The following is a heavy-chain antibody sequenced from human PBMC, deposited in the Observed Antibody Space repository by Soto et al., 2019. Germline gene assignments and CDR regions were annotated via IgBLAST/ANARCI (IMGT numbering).Heavy chain of an antibody. Sequence: QVQLQESGPGLVKPSETLSLTCTVSGGSISSYYWNWIRQPPGKGLEWIGYISYSGSTNYNPSLKSRVTIPVDTSKTPFSLKLSSVTAADTAVYYCAREGLTGDNYYYCGLDVWGQGTTVTVSS. CDR3: AREGLTGDNYYYCGLDV. D-gene: IGHD7-27*01. CDR1: GGSISSYY. V-gene: IGHV4-59*01. CDR2: ISYSGST. J-gene: IGHJ6*02.